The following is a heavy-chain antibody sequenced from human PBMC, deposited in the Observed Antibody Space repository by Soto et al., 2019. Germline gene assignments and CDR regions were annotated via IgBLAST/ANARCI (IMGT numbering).Heavy chain of an antibody. D-gene: IGHD1-26*01. CDR3: ARGPSGYQYYYMDV. CDR1: GYTFTSYD. Sequence: ASVKVSCKASGYTFTSYDINWVRQATGQGLEWMGWMNPNSGNTGYAQKFQGRATMTRDTSISTAYMELSSLRSEDTAVYYCARGPSGYQYYYMDVWGKGTTVTVSS. CDR2: MNPNSGNT. V-gene: IGHV1-8*01. J-gene: IGHJ6*03.